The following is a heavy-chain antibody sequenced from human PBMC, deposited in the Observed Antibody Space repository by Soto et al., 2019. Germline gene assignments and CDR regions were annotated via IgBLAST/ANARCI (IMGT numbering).Heavy chain of an antibody. CDR3: ARAMGGWGTYYYYYGMDV. J-gene: IGHJ6*01. CDR2: VYYSGAT. CDR1: GDSMTNNY. D-gene: IGHD3-16*01. Sequence: SETMSLTCTVCGDSMTNNYGGWIRQTPGKGLEWIGYVYYSGATNYNPSLMSRVSMSPDPSRNQFSLKLTSVTAADTAVYYCARAMGGWGTYYYYYGMDVGGQGTMDTVSS. V-gene: IGHV4-59*01.